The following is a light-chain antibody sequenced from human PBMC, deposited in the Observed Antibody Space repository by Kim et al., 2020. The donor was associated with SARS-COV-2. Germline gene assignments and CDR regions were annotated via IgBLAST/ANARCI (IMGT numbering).Light chain of an antibody. Sequence: ATFNCKSSQSILYNSNNKNYLAWYQQKPGQPPKLLIYWASIRQSGVPDRFSGSGSGTDFTLTISSLQAEDVAVYYCQQYYTTPLTFGPGTKVDIK. CDR2: WAS. CDR1: QSILYNSNNKNY. J-gene: IGKJ3*01. CDR3: QQYYTTPLT. V-gene: IGKV4-1*01.